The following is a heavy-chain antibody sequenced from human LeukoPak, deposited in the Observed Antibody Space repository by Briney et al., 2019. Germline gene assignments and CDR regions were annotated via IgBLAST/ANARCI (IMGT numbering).Heavy chain of an antibody. D-gene: IGHD3-3*02. CDR3: AKDTFLEWLSTLDY. Sequence: PGGSLRLSCAASGFTFSSYAMSWVRQAPGKGLEWVSAISGSGGSTYYADSVKGRFTISRDNSKNTLYLQMSSLRAEDTAVYYCAKDTFLEWLSTLDYWGQGTLVTVSS. J-gene: IGHJ4*02. CDR2: ISGSGGST. CDR1: GFTFSSYA. V-gene: IGHV3-23*01.